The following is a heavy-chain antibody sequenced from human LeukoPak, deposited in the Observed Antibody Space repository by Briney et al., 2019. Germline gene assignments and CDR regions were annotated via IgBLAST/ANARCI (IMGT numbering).Heavy chain of an antibody. V-gene: IGHV1-2*02. J-gene: IGHJ5*02. CDR2: INPDSGGT. CDR1: GYTFTGYY. CDR3: ARDTADHYNWLDP. Sequence: ASVKVSCKASGYTFTGYYIHWVRQAPGQGLEWMGWINPDSGGTNYAKKFQGRVTMTRETSITTAYMELSRLTSDDTAVYYCARDTADHYNWLDPWGQGTLVTVSS. D-gene: IGHD5-18*01.